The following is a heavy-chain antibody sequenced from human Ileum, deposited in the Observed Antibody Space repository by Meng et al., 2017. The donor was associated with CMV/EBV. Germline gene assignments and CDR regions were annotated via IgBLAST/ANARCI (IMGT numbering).Heavy chain of an antibody. J-gene: IGHJ4*02. V-gene: IGHV3-30*04. CDR2: ISDNEGIK. Sequence: FSTCAVHWVRRAPGKGLEWVALISDNEGIKFYADSVRGRFTISRDNSKNTLYLQMNSLEAEDTAVYYCARDPGYCSSTSCYRHLTNWGQGTLVTVSS. D-gene: IGHD2-2*01. CDR3: ARDPGYCSSTSCYRHLTN. CDR1: FSTCA.